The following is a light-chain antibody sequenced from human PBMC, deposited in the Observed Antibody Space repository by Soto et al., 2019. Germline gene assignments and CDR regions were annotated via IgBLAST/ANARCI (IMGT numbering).Light chain of an antibody. Sequence: QSVLTQPASVSGSPGQSITISCTGTSSDVGSYNLVSWYQQHPGKAPKLMIYEVSKRPSGVSNRFSGSKSGNTASLTISGLQAEDEADYYCCSYAGSPYVVFGGGTKLTVL. V-gene: IGLV2-23*02. CDR3: CSYAGSPYVV. CDR1: SSDVGSYNL. J-gene: IGLJ2*01. CDR2: EVS.